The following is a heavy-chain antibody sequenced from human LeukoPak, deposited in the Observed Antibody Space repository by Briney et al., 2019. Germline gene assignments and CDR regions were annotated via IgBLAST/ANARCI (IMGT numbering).Heavy chain of an antibody. CDR1: GASINSHY. CDR3: ARALNPLPGTYYFDY. V-gene: IGHV4-4*07. CDR2: IHISGST. Sequence: SETLSLTCTVSGASINSHYWSWIRQPAGKGLEWVGRIHISGSTNYNSSLQSRVTMSVDTSKNQFSLKLSSVTAADTAVYYCARALNPLPGTYYFDYWGRGTLVTVSS. D-gene: IGHD2-15*01. J-gene: IGHJ4*02.